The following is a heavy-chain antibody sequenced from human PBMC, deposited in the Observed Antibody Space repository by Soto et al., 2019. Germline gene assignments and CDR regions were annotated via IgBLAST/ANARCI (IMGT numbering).Heavy chain of an antibody. Sequence: QVQLQQWGAGLLKPSETLSLTCAVYGGSFSGYYWSWIRQPPGKGLEWLGEINHSGSTNYNPSLKSRVTISVDTSKNQFSLKLSSVTAADTAVYYCARGRNTEMATIQRHFDYWGQGTLVTVSS. CDR3: ARGRNTEMATIQRHFDY. V-gene: IGHV4-34*01. CDR2: INHSGST. CDR1: GGSFSGYY. J-gene: IGHJ4*02. D-gene: IGHD5-18*01.